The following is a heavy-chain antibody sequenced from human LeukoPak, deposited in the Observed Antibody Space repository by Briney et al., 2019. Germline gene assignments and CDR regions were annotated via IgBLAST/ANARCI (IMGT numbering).Heavy chain of an antibody. D-gene: IGHD5-18*01. V-gene: IGHV3-7*01. CDR1: GFTFSSYW. J-gene: IGHJ4*02. Sequence: SVRSLRPSRAASGFTFSSYWMTSVREAPGKRLEWVANIKQDGSEKYYVDSVKGRFTISRDNAKSSLYLQMNSLRAEDTAVYYCAREQQLWLFWGQGTLVTVSS. CDR2: IKQDGSEK. CDR3: AREQQLWLF.